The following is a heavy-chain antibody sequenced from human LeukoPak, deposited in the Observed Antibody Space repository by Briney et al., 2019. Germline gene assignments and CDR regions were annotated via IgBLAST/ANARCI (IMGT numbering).Heavy chain of an antibody. CDR2: FHDLITY. CDR3: ARLLSTVTKRREWGDFDY. J-gene: IGHJ4*02. D-gene: IGHD4-17*01. CDR1: GASISDYY. V-gene: IGHV4-59*08. Sequence: SETLSLTCTVSGASISDYYWVWIRQSPGKGLEWLGYFHDLITYRYNPSLKSRVTISVDTSKNQFSLKLSSVTAADTAVYYCARLLSTVTKRREWGDFDYWGQGTLVTVSS.